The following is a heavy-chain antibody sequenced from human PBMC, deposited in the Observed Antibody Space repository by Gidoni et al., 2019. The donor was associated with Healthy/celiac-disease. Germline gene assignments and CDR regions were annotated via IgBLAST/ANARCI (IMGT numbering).Heavy chain of an antibody. D-gene: IGHD3-22*01. CDR3: AKDTDYDSSGYSFDY. CDR2: ISWDGGST. V-gene: IGHV3-43*01. Sequence: EVQLVESGGVVVQPGGSLRLSCAASGFTFDDYTMHWVRQAPGKGLEWVSLISWDGGSTYYADSVKGRFTISRDNSKNSLYLQMNSLRTEDTALYYCAKDTDYDSSGYSFDYWGQGTLVTVSS. J-gene: IGHJ4*02. CDR1: GFTFDDYT.